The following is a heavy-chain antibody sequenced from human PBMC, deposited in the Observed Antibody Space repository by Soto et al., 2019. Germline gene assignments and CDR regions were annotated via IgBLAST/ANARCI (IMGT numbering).Heavy chain of an antibody. CDR1: RNTFTSIY. V-gene: IGHV1-46*01. D-gene: IGHD2-8*02. Sequence: GDSVKVSQKAPRNTFTSIYIHCVRQAPEQRQEWMGIINPTGDSATYAQKYRRKDTMTSDTSTSTVYMELSSLSSADTAIYYCARGLPTSTRASGYWGQGTLVTVYS. J-gene: IGHJ4*02. CDR3: ARGLPTSTRASGY. CDR2: INPTGDSA.